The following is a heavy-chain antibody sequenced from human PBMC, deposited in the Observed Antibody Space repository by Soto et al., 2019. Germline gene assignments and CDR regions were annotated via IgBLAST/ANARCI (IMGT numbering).Heavy chain of an antibody. J-gene: IGHJ6*02. CDR1: GGSISSYY. Sequence: SETLSLTCTVSGGSISSYYWSWIRQPPGKGLEWIGYIYYSGSTNYNPSLKSRVTISVDTSKNQFSLKLSSVTAADTAVYYCARGGLAEYQQSVNYGMDVWGQGTTVTVSS. D-gene: IGHD2-2*01. CDR3: ARGGLAEYQQSVNYGMDV. V-gene: IGHV4-59*01. CDR2: IYYSGST.